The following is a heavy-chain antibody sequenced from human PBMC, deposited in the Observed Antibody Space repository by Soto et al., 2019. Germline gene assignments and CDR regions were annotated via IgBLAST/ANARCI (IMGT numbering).Heavy chain of an antibody. D-gene: IGHD6-6*01. J-gene: IGHJ6*03. V-gene: IGHV4-34*01. CDR2: INHSGST. CDR1: GGSFSGYY. CDR3: AREYSRGHYYMDV. Sequence: ETLSLTCAVYGGSFSGYYWSWIRQPPGKGLGWIGEINHSGSTNYNPSLKSRVTISVDTSKNQFSLKLSSVTAADTAVYYCAREYSRGHYYMDVWGKGTTVTVSS.